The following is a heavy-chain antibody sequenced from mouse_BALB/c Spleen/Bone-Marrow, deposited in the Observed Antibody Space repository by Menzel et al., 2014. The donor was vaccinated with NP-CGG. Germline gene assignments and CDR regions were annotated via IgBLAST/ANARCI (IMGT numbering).Heavy chain of an antibody. J-gene: IGHJ2*01. Sequence: DVKLVEPGGGLVKPGGSLKLSCAASGFAFSSYDMSWVRQTPEKRLEWVAYISSGGGSTYYPDTVKGRFTISRDNAKNTLYLQMSSLKSEDTAMYYCAREVLRDYFDYWAQGTTLTVSS. CDR3: AREVLRDYFDY. V-gene: IGHV5-12-1*01. CDR2: ISSGGGST. CDR1: GFAFSSYD. D-gene: IGHD1-1*01.